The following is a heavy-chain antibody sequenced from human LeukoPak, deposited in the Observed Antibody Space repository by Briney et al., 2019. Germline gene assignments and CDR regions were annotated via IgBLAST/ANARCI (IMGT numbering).Heavy chain of an antibody. J-gene: IGHJ3*02. V-gene: IGHV1-18*01. CDR2: ISAYNGDT. D-gene: IGHD6-19*01. CDR3: ARDRRYSSGWYYDSFDI. CDR1: GYTFTRYG. Sequence: ASVKVSCKASGYTFTRYGITWVGQARGQGSEWMGWISAYNGDTNYAQKLQGRVTLTTDRSTSTVYMELGSLRSDDTAVYYCARDRRYSSGWYYDSFDIWGQGTMVTVSS.